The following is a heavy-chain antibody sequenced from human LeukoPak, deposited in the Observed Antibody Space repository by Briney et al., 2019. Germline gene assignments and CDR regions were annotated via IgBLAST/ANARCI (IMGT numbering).Heavy chain of an antibody. J-gene: IGHJ4*02. Sequence: ASVKVSCKASGYTFTSYYMHWVRQAPGQGLEWMGIINPSGGSTSYAQKFQGRVTMTRDMSTSTVYMELSSLRSEDTAVYYCARGKENGQNSSGFFFVYWGQGTLVTVSS. CDR1: GYTFTSYY. CDR3: ARGKENGQNSSGFFFVY. D-gene: IGHD6-19*01. CDR2: INPSGGST. V-gene: IGHV1-46*01.